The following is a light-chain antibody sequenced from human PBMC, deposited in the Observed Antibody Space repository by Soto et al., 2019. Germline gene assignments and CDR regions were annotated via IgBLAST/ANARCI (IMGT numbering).Light chain of an antibody. V-gene: IGKV3-11*01. CDR3: QQRRNWPLT. J-gene: IGKJ4*01. CDR2: DAS. CDR1: QPFRGIY. Sequence: EIVLTQSPGTLSLSPGESANLSCRASQPFRGIYLAWYQQKPGQAPRLLIYDASNRATGIPARFSGSGSGTDYTLTISSLEPEEFAVYYCQQRRNWPLTVGGGTKVDIK.